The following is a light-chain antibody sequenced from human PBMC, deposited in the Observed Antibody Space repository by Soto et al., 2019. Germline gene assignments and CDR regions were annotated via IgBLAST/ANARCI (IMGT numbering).Light chain of an antibody. CDR3: QPYGNLQVT. Sequence: EIVLTQSPDTLSLSPGEGATLSCRASQSVSSNYLAWYQQKPGQAPTLLIYDASSRATGIPDRFSGRGSGTDFSLTTTRLEPEDFAVYYCQPYGNLQVTFGQGTKVAIK. V-gene: IGKV3-20*01. J-gene: IGKJ1*01. CDR1: QSVSSNY. CDR2: DAS.